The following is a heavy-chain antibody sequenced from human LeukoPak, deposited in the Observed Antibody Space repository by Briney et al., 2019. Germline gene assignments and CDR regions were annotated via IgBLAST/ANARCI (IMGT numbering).Heavy chain of an antibody. J-gene: IGHJ4*02. V-gene: IGHV3-23*01. CDR2: ISGSGGST. Sequence: GGFLRLSCAASGFTFSSYAMGWVRQAPGKGLEWVSAISGSGGSTYYADSVKGRFTISRDNSKNTLYLQMNSLRAEDTAVYYCAKDSAGSKSGNSLGVDYWGQGTLVTVSS. CDR1: GFTFSSYA. CDR3: AKDSAGSKSGNSLGVDY. D-gene: IGHD4-23*01.